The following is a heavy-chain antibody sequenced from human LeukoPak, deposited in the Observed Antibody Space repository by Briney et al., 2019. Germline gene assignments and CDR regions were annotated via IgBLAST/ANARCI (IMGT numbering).Heavy chain of an antibody. CDR2: IYYSGST. CDR3: ARGLITMVRGVPPI. D-gene: IGHD3-10*01. V-gene: IGHV4-39*07. Sequence: SETLSLTCTVSGGSISSYYWSWIRQPAGKGLEWIGSIYYSGSTYYNPSLKSRVTISVDTSKNQFSLKLSSVTAADTAVYYCARGLITMVRGVPPIWGQGTLVTVSS. J-gene: IGHJ4*02. CDR1: GGSISSYY.